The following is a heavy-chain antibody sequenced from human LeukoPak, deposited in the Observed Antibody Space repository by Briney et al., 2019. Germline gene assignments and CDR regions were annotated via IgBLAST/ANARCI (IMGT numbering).Heavy chain of an antibody. J-gene: IGHJ3*02. CDR2: IYYSGST. Sequence: PSETLSLTCTVSGGSISSYYWSWIRQPPGKGLEWIGYIYYSGSTNYNPSLKSRVTISVDTSKNRFSLKLSSVTAADTAVYYCARDYSGGDAFDIWGQGTMVTVSS. CDR1: GGSISSYY. V-gene: IGHV4-59*01. D-gene: IGHD2-15*01. CDR3: ARDYSGGDAFDI.